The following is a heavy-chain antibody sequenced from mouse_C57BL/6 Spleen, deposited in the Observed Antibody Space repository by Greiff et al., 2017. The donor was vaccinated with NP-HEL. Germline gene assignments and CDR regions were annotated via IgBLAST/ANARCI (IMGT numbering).Heavy chain of an antibody. CDR1: GYTFTSYW. Sequence: VQLQQPGAELVRPGSSVKLSCKASGYTFTSYWMHWVKQRPIQGLEWIGNIDPSDSETHYNQKFKDKATLTVDKSSSTAYMQLSSLTSEDSAVYYCARSLYYGSSYGFDCWGQGTTLTVSS. J-gene: IGHJ2*01. V-gene: IGHV1-52*01. CDR2: IDPSDSET. CDR3: ARSLYYGSSYGFDC. D-gene: IGHD1-1*01.